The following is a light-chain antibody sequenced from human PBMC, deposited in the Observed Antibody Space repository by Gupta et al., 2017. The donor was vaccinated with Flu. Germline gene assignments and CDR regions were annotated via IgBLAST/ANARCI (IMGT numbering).Light chain of an antibody. V-gene: IGKV1-39*01. CDR1: QRISTY. CDR2: AAS. Sequence: PSSLSASVGDRVTITCRASQRISTYLNWYQQRPGKAPKLLIFAASSLHSGVPSRFSGSGSGTDFTLTISRLQPDDFATYYCQQSDSTPRTFGQGTKVEIK. J-gene: IGKJ1*01. CDR3: QQSDSTPRT.